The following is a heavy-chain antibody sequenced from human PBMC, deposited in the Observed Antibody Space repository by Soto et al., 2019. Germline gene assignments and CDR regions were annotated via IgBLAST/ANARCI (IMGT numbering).Heavy chain of an antibody. CDR2: IIPIFNST. CDR1: GSRFSNYV. Sequence: GASVKVSCKVSGSRFSNYVISWVRQAPGHGLEWLGRIIPIFNSTKYAQNFQGRVTITADKSTSTASLELSSLRSDETAVYYCAREGRGKKAGYNGLVSLGYWGQGTLVTVSS. D-gene: IGHD2-2*02. CDR3: AREGRGKKAGYNGLVSLGY. J-gene: IGHJ4*02. V-gene: IGHV1-69*06.